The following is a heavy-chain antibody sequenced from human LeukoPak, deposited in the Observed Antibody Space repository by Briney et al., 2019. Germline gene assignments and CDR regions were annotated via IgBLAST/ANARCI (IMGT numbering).Heavy chain of an antibody. CDR3: ARDGPQQLGTYYYYYYGMDV. V-gene: IGHV3-21*01. CDR2: ISSSSSYI. Sequence: PGGSLRLSCAASGFTFSSYSMNWVRQAPWKGLEWVSSISSSSSYIYYADSVKGRFTISRDNAKNSLYLQMNSLRAEDTAVYYCARDGPQQLGTYYYYYYGMDVWGQGTTVTVSS. CDR1: GFTFSSYS. J-gene: IGHJ6*02. D-gene: IGHD6-13*01.